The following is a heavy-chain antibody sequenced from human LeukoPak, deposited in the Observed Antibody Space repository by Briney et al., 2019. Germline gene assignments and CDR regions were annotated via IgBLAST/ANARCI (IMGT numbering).Heavy chain of an antibody. CDR2: ISGSGSNT. D-gene: IGHD3-10*01. CDR1: GFTFSTYA. V-gene: IGHV3-23*01. Sequence: GGSLRLFCAASGFTFSTYAMSWVRQAPGKGLEWVSGISGSGSNTYYADSVKGRFTISRDNSKNTLYLQMNSLRAEDTAVYYCAKGYYNYDFWGQGTLVTVSS. CDR3: AKGYYNYDF. J-gene: IGHJ4*02.